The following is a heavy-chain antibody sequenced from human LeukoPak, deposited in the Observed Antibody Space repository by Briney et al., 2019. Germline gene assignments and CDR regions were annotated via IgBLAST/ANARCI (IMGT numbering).Heavy chain of an antibody. CDR1: GFTFSSYA. CDR3: AKMDGDYGHYYYGMDV. J-gene: IGHJ6*04. Sequence: GGSLRLCCAASGFTFSSYAMSWVRQAPGKGLEWVSAISGSGGSTYYADSVKGRFTISRDNSKNTLYLQMNSLRAEDTAVYYCAKMDGDYGHYYYGMDVWGKGTTVTVSS. V-gene: IGHV3-23*01. D-gene: IGHD4-17*01. CDR2: ISGSGGST.